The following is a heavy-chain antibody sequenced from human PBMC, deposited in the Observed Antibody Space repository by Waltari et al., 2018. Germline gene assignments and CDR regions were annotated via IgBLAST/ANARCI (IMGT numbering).Heavy chain of an antibody. CDR1: GGSIDSGSSY. CDR2: IYHSGRT. Sequence: QLQLQASGPRLVKPSATLSLTCTVSGGSIDSGSSYWGWIRQAPGQGLEWIGNIYHSGRTYYNPSLESRVNMSVETSNNQFSLLLKSVTAADTALYYCARRADYGLDFDSWGQGTLVAVSS. J-gene: IGHJ4*02. V-gene: IGHV4-39*01. CDR3: ARRADYGLDFDS. D-gene: IGHD4-17*01.